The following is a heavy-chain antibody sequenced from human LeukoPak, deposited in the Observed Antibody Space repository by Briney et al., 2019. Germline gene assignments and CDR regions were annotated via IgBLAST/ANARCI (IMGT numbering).Heavy chain of an antibody. D-gene: IGHD2-2*01. Sequence: ASVKVSCKASGYTFTGYYMHWVRQAPGQGLESMGWINPNTGGTNYAQKFQGRVTMTRDTAISTAYMELSRLRSDDTAVYYCAVDAGYCSSTSCQVMYYFDYWGQGTLVTVSS. J-gene: IGHJ4*02. CDR3: AVDAGYCSSTSCQVMYYFDY. CDR2: INPNTGGT. CDR1: GYTFTGYY. V-gene: IGHV1-2*02.